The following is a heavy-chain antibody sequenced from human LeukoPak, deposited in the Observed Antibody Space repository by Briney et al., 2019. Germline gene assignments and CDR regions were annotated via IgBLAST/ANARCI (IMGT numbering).Heavy chain of an antibody. CDR2: IYYSGST. CDR1: GDSISSYY. V-gene: IGHV4-59*01. CDR3: ARGYHDFSGYWLSYFDY. D-gene: IGHD3-22*01. J-gene: IGHJ4*02. Sequence: SETLSFTCTVSGDSISSYYWTWLRPPPGNRLGSLGYIYYSGSTNYNPALKSRVTISIDTSKNQFSLKLSSVTAADSAVYYCARGYHDFSGYWLSYFDYWRQGTLVTVSS.